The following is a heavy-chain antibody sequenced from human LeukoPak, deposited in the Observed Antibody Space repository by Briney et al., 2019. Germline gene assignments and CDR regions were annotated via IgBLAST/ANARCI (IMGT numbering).Heavy chain of an antibody. D-gene: IGHD3-9*01. CDR2: ISGSGGRT. J-gene: IGHJ4*02. CDR1: GFTFSSYS. V-gene: IGHV3-21*01. Sequence: GGSLRLSCAASGFTFSSYSMNWVRQAPGKGLEWVSGISGSGGRTYYADSVKGRFTISRDNAKNFLYLQMNSLRAEDTAVYYCARTYYDILTGYNPYFDYWGQGILVTVSS. CDR3: ARTYYDILTGYNPYFDY.